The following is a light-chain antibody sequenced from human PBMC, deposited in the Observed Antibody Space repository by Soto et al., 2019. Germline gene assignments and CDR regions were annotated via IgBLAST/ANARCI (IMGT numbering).Light chain of an antibody. CDR1: QIVSSSY. CDR3: QQYGSSTT. CDR2: GAS. J-gene: IGKJ1*01. Sequence: EIVLTQSPGTLSLSPGERATLSCRASQIVSSSYLAWYQQKPGQAPSLLIYGASSRATGIPDRFSGSGSGTDFTLTISRLEPEDFAVYYCQQYGSSTTFGQGTKVDIK. V-gene: IGKV3-20*01.